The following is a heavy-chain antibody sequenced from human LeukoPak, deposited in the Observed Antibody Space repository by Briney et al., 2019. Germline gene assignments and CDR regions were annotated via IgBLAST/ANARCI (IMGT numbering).Heavy chain of an antibody. CDR2: IYSGGST. CDR3: AREVAASGLGYFDY. J-gene: IGHJ4*02. V-gene: IGHV3-53*01. D-gene: IGHD3-16*01. CDR1: GFTFSNNY. Sequence: GGSLTLSCAASGFTFSNNYMSWLRQAPGKGLEWVSLIYSGGSTYYANSVKGRFTISRDNSQNTLYLQMNSLRAEDTAVYYCAREVAASGLGYFDYWGQGTLVTVSS.